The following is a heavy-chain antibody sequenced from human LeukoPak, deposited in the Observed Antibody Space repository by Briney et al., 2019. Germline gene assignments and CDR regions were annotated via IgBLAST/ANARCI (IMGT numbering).Heavy chain of an antibody. J-gene: IGHJ4*02. D-gene: IGHD3-22*01. CDR1: GFTFSSYA. CDR3: ARDSDDSSGYPPYFDY. CDR2: ISSSSSYI. Sequence: GGSLRLSCAASGFTFSSYAMSWVRQAPGKGLEWVSSISSSSSYIYYADSVKGRFTISRDNAKNSLYLQMNSLRAEDTAVYYCARDSDDSSGYPPYFDYWGQGTLVTVSS. V-gene: IGHV3-21*01.